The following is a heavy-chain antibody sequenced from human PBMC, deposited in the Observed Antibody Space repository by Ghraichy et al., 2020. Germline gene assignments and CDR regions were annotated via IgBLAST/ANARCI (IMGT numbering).Heavy chain of an antibody. CDR1: GFTFSSYA. CDR3: AKVRATTPRSANWFDP. CDR2: ISGSGGST. J-gene: IGHJ5*02. D-gene: IGHD1-1*01. V-gene: IGHV3-23*01. Sequence: GGSLRLSCAASGFTFSSYAMSWVRQAPGKGLEWVSAISGSGGSTYYADSVKGRFTISRDNSKNTLYLQMNSLRAEDTAVYYCAKVRATTPRSANWFDPWGQGTLVTVSS.